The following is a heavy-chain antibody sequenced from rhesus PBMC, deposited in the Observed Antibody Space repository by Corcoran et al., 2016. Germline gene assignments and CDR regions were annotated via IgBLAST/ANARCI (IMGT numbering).Heavy chain of an antibody. D-gene: IGHD4-23*01. Sequence: EVQLVQSGTEVKKPGASVKISCKASGYTFTDFYLHWVRQAPGIGLEWMGRVDPEDGEAIHAQKFQDIVTITADTSTDTAYMELSSLRSEDTAVYYCATGGSKSLDYWGQGVLVTVSS. V-gene: IGHV1-111*02. CDR2: VDPEDGEA. J-gene: IGHJ4*01. CDR3: ATGGSKSLDY. CDR1: GYTFTDFY.